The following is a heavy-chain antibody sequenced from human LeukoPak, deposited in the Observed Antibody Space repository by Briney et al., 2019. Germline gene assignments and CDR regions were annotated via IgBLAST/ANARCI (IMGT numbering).Heavy chain of an antibody. CDR2: IYYSGST. V-gene: IGHV4-34*01. D-gene: IGHD2/OR15-2a*01. Sequence: PSETLSLTCAVYGGSFSGYYWGWIRQPPGKGLEWIGSIYYSGSTYYNPSLKSRVTISVDTSKNQFSLKLSSVTAADTAVYYCERVRIGVDDAFDIWGQGTMVTFSS. CDR1: GGSFSGYY. J-gene: IGHJ3*02. CDR3: ERVRIGVDDAFDI.